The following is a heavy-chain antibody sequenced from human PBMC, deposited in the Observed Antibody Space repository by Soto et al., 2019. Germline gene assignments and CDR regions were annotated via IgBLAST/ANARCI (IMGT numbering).Heavy chain of an antibody. J-gene: IGHJ4*02. Sequence: QVQLVESGGGVVQPGRSLRLSCAASGFTFSSYGMHWVRQAPGKGLEWVAVIWYDGSNKYYADSVKGRFTISRDNSKNTLYLQMNSLRAEDTAVYYCARDQTYDSSGYLFDYWGQGTLVTVSS. CDR1: GFTFSSYG. D-gene: IGHD3-22*01. CDR3: ARDQTYDSSGYLFDY. V-gene: IGHV3-33*01. CDR2: IWYDGSNK.